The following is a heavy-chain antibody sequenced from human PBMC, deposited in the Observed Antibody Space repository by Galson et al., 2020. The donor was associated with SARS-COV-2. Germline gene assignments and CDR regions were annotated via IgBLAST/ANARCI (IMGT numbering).Heavy chain of an antibody. V-gene: IGHV3-21*01. CDR2: ISSSSTNI. J-gene: IGHJ6*03. CDR1: EFTFSSYA. Sequence: NSGGSLRLSCAASEFTFSSYAMNWVRQAPGKGLEWVSSISSSSTNIRYSDSVKGRFTISRDNAKNSLYLQMNSLRAEDTAVYHCAAAYCGGNCFYNMDVWGKGTTVTISS. D-gene: IGHD2-21*01. CDR3: AAAYCGGNCFYNMDV.